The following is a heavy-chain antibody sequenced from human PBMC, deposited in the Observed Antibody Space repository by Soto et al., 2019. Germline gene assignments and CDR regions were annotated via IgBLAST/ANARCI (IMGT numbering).Heavy chain of an antibody. CDR2: IIPIFGTA. CDR3: AARGGRFLEWLLSSGMDV. V-gene: IGHV1-69*12. D-gene: IGHD3-3*01. Sequence: QVQLVQSGAEVKKPGSSVKVSCKASGGTFSSYAISWVRQAPGQGLEWMGGIIPIFGTANYAQKFQGRVTINADESTSTAYMELSSLRSEDTAVYYCAARGGRFLEWLLSSGMDVLGQGTTVTVSS. CDR1: GGTFSSYA. J-gene: IGHJ6*02.